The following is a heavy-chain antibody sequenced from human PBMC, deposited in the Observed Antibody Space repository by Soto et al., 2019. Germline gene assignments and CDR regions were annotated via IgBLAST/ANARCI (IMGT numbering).Heavy chain of an antibody. CDR2: IIPVFGTV. Sequence: QVHLVQSGAEVKKPGSSVNVSCKASGGTLSSYGINWVRQAPGQGLEWMGGIIPVFGTVNYAQKFQGRVTITADESTSTAYMELSSLRSEDTAVYYCARGGATVTSLWGRGTLVTVSS. CDR1: GGTLSSYG. CDR3: ARGGATVTSL. D-gene: IGHD4-17*01. J-gene: IGHJ2*01. V-gene: IGHV1-69*01.